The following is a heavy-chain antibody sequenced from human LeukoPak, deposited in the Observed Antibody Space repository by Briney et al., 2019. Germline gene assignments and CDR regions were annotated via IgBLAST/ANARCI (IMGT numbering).Heavy chain of an antibody. CDR2: ISSSGSTI. CDR1: GFTFSSYG. J-gene: IGHJ6*03. CDR3: ARVQRGYSYGSGYYYYMDV. D-gene: IGHD5-18*01. V-gene: IGHV3-48*04. Sequence: GGSLRLSCAASGFTFSSYGMSWVRQAPGKGLEWVSYISSSGSTIYYADSVKGRFTISRDNAKNSLYLQMNSLRAEDTAVYYRARVQRGYSYGSGYYYYMDVWGKGTTVTISS.